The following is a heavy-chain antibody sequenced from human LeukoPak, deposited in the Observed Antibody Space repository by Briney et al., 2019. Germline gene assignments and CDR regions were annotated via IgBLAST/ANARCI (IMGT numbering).Heavy chain of an antibody. D-gene: IGHD3-3*01. Sequence: SETLSLTCTVSGGSISSGGYYWSWIRQHPGKGLEWIGYIYYSGSTYYNPSLKSRVTISVDTSKNQFSLKLSSVTAADTAVYYCARGSYDFWSGRVDAFDIWGQGTMVTVSS. CDR2: IYYSGST. J-gene: IGHJ3*02. CDR1: GGSISSGGYY. CDR3: ARGSYDFWSGRVDAFDI. V-gene: IGHV4-31*03.